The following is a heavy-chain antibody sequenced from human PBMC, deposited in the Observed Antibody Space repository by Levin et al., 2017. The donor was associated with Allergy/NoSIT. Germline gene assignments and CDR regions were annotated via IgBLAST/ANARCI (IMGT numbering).Heavy chain of an antibody. J-gene: IGHJ5*02. D-gene: IGHD5-24*01. V-gene: IGHV3-23*01. Sequence: GGSLRLSCAASEFTFSTYAMTWVRQAPGKGLQWVSTISGSGGSTYYADSVKGRFTISRDNSKNTLYLQMNSLRAEDTAVYYCAKGRRDGYNAPAYNWFDPWGQGTLVTVSS. CDR3: AKGRRDGYNAPAYNWFDP. CDR2: ISGSGGST. CDR1: EFTFSTYA.